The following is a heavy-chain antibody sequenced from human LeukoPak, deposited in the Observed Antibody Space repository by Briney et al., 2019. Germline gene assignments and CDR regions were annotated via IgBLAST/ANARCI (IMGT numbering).Heavy chain of an antibody. CDR2: IRGSGGDT. CDR3: AKGTSNFDY. CDR1: GFTFSSSA. V-gene: IGHV3-23*01. J-gene: IGHJ4*02. Sequence: GGSLRLSCAASGFTFSSSAMSWVRQTPGKGLDWVSGIRGSGGDTYYADSVKGRFTISRDDSKNTLYLQMNSLRAEDTAVYYCAKGTSNFDYWGQGTLVTVSS.